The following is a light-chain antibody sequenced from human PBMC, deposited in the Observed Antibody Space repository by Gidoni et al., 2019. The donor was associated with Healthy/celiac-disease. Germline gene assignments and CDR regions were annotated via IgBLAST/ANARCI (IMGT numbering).Light chain of an antibody. CDR2: DVS. V-gene: IGLV2-11*01. Sequence: QSDLTQPRPVSGSPGQSVTISCTGTSSDVGGYNYVSWSQQHPGKAPKLMIYDVSKRPSGVPDRFSGSKSGNTASLTISGLQAEDEADYYCCSYAGSYTFYVFGTGTKVTVL. CDR1: SSDVGGYNY. J-gene: IGLJ1*01. CDR3: CSYAGSYTFYV.